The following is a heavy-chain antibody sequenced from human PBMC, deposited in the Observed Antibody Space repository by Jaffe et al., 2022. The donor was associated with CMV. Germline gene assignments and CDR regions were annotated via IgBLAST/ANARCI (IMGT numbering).Heavy chain of an antibody. D-gene: IGHD1-7*01. CDR2: FDPEDGET. CDR1: GYTLTELS. J-gene: IGHJ5*02. Sequence: QVQLVQSGAEVKKPGASVKVSCKVSGYTLTELSMHWVRQAPGKGLEWMGGFDPEDGETIYAQKFQGRVTMTEDTSTDTAYMELSSLRSEDTAVYYCATLNWNYVYIWPKNNWFDPWGQGTLVTVSS. V-gene: IGHV1-24*01. CDR3: ATLNWNYVYIWPKNNWFDP.